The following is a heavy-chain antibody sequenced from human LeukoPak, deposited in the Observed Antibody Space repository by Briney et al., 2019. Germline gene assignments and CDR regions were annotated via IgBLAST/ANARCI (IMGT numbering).Heavy chain of an antibody. CDR3: ARDGGRTIGFRPYYFDY. J-gene: IGHJ4*02. V-gene: IGHV1-18*01. CDR1: GYTFTSYG. CDR2: ISAYNGNI. D-gene: IGHD1-26*01. Sequence: VASVKVSRKASGYTFTSYGISLVRQAPGQGLELMGGISAYNGNINYAQQLQGRVTMTTDTSTSTAYMALRSLRSDDTAVYYCARDGGRTIGFRPYYFDYSGEGNLVSVSS.